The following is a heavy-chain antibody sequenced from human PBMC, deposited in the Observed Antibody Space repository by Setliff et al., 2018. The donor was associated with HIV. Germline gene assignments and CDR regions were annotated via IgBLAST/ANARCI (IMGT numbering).Heavy chain of an antibody. CDR2: IYTSGST. CDR1: GGSIISGSNY. D-gene: IGHD3-3*01. CDR3: AGSWSGYPLSFGY. J-gene: IGHJ4*02. V-gene: IGHV4-61*02. Sequence: LSLTCTVSGGSIISGSNYWSWIRQPAGKGLEWIGRIYTSGSTNYNPSLKSRVTISVDTSKNQFSLKLSSVIAADTAVYYCAGSWSGYPLSFGYWGQGTLVTVSS.